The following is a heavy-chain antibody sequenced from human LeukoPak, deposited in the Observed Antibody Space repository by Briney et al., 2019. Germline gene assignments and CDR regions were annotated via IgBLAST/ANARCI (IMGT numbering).Heavy chain of an antibody. CDR3: ARSVEWELGFDY. V-gene: IGHV4-39*07. CDR1: GDSIKSSSYY. D-gene: IGHD1-26*01. Sequence: SETLSLTCTVSGDSIKSSSYYWAWIRQPPGKGLEWIGEINHSGSTNYNPSLKSRVTISVDTSKNQFSLKLSSVTAADTAVYYCARSVEWELGFDYWGQGTLVTVSS. CDR2: INHSGST. J-gene: IGHJ4*02.